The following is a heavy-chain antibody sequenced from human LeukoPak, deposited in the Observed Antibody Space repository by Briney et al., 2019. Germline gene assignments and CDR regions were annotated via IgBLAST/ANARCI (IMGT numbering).Heavy chain of an antibody. Sequence: PSETLCLTCAVSGGSISSSNWWSGVRQPPGKGLEGIGEIYHSGSTNYNPSPKSRVTISVDKSKNQFYLKLSSVTAADTAVYYCASLLRYFVLGAEYFQHWGQGTLATVSS. V-gene: IGHV4-4*02. D-gene: IGHD3-9*01. CDR1: GGSISSSNW. CDR3: ASLLRYFVLGAEYFQH. CDR2: IYHSGST. J-gene: IGHJ1*01.